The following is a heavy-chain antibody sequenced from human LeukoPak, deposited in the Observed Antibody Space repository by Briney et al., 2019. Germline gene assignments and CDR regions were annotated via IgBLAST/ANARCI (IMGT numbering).Heavy chain of an antibody. CDR2: VHYTGTT. D-gene: IGHD3-10*01. J-gene: IGHJ5*02. V-gene: IGHV4-59*01. CDR3: AREFGELSRFDP. CDR1: GGSIGSFY. Sequence: PSETLSLTCSISGGSIGSFYWSWIRHPPGKGLEGIGYVHYTGTTNYNPSLKTLVTITVDTSKNQFSLKLTSVTAADPAFYFCAREFGELSRFDPWGQGTLVTVSS.